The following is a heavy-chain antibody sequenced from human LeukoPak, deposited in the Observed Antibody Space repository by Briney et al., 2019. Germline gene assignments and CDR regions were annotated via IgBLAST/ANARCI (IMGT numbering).Heavy chain of an antibody. V-gene: IGHV3-21*01. CDR3: ARIGPGRDGSNSFDQ. CDR1: GLTLSSYD. Sequence: PGDSLRLSCAASGLTLSSYDMTWVRQAPGKGLEYVSSINYNGIYIFSADSVKGRFTISRDNAKNSLYLEMNSLRVEDTAFYYCARIGPGRDGSNSFDQWGQGTLVIVSS. D-gene: IGHD5-24*01. CDR2: INYNGIYI. J-gene: IGHJ4*02.